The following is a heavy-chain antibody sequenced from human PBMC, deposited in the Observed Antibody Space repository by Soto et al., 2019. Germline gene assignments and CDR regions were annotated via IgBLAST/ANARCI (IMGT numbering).Heavy chain of an antibody. CDR3: ARDRPGFCISTSCYAGYFDY. Sequence: ASVKVSCKASGYTFTSYGISWVRQAPGQGLEWMGWISANNGTANYAQKFQGRVTITADASTSTAYMELSSLRSEDTAVYYCARDRPGFCISTSCYAGYFDYWGQGTLVTVSS. J-gene: IGHJ4*02. CDR2: ISANNGTA. V-gene: IGHV1-18*01. D-gene: IGHD2-2*01. CDR1: GYTFTSYG.